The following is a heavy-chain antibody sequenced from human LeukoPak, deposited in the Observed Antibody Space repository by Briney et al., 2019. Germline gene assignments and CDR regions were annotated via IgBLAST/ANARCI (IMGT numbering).Heavy chain of an antibody. CDR1: GYSFTSYW. J-gene: IGHJ5*02. V-gene: IGHV5-51*01. Sequence: GESLQISCQGSGYSFTSYWIGWVRQLPGKGLEWMGIIYPGDSDTRYSPSFQGQVTISADKSISTAYLQWSSLKASDTAMYYCARSMTTVTANWFDPWGQGTLVTVSS. CDR2: IYPGDSDT. D-gene: IGHD4-17*01. CDR3: ARSMTTVTANWFDP.